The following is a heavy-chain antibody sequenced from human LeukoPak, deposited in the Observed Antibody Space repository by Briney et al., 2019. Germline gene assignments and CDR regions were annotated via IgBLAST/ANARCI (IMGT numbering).Heavy chain of an antibody. Sequence: ASVKVSCKASGYTFTSYAIQWVRQAPGQRLEWMGWINAGHGNTKYSQKFQGRVTITRDTSISTAYMELSRLTSEDTGVYYCTRGLPRDGLVVIAAANEYWGQGSLVTVSS. CDR3: TRGLPRDGLVVIAAANEY. D-gene: IGHD2-2*01. CDR2: INAGHGNT. V-gene: IGHV1-3*01. J-gene: IGHJ4*02. CDR1: GYTFTSYA.